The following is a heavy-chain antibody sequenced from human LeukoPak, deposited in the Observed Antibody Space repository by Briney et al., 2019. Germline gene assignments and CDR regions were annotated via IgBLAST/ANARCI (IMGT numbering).Heavy chain of an antibody. CDR3: ARVRRFGELLFPARY. CDR2: ISAYNGNT. V-gene: IGHV1-18*04. CDR1: GYSFNSYG. Sequence: ASVKVSCKASGYSFNSYGIHWVRQAPGQGLEWMGWISAYNGNTNYAQKLQGRVTMTTDTSTSTAYMELRSLRSDDTAVYYCARVRRFGELLFPARYWGQGTLVTVSS. D-gene: IGHD3-10*01. J-gene: IGHJ4*02.